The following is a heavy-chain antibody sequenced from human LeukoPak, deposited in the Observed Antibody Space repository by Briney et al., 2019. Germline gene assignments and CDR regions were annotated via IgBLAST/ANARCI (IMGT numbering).Heavy chain of an antibody. D-gene: IGHD1-14*01. J-gene: IGHJ3*02. Sequence: PGGSLRLSCAASGFTVSHNYMSWVRQAPGKALEWVSISYSDSNTNYADSVKGRFTISRDTSQNTLSLQMNSLRAEDTAVYYCVRKNRDFNAAFDIWGQGTVVTVSS. CDR1: GFTVSHNY. CDR3: VRKNRDFNAAFDI. CDR2: SYSDSNT. V-gene: IGHV3-53*01.